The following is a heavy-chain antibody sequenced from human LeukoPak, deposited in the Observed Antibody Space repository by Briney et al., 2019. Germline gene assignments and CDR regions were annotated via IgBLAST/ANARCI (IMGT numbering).Heavy chain of an antibody. V-gene: IGHV3-9*01. CDR2: ISWNSGTI. D-gene: IGHD2-15*01. J-gene: IGHJ6*03. Sequence: GRSLRLSCVASEFTFRSYAMHWVRQAPGKGLEWVSGISWNSGTIDYADSVKGRFTISRDNAKNSLYLQMNSLRPEDTALYYCAKDRSGTYYYLDVWGKGTTVT. CDR1: EFTFRSYA. CDR3: AKDRSGTYYYLDV.